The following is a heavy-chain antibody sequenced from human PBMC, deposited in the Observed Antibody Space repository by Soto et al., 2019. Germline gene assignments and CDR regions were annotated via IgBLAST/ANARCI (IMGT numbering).Heavy chain of an antibody. D-gene: IGHD6-19*01. CDR2: IIPILGIA. CDR3: ARDRGIAVAGHFDY. Sequence: QVQLVQSGAEVKKPGSSVKVSCKASGGTFSSYTISWVRQAPGQGLEWMGRIIPILGIANYAQKFQGRVTITADKSTSTAYMELSSLRSEDTAVYCCARDRGIAVAGHFDYWGQGTLVTVSS. V-gene: IGHV1-69*08. CDR1: GGTFSSYT. J-gene: IGHJ4*02.